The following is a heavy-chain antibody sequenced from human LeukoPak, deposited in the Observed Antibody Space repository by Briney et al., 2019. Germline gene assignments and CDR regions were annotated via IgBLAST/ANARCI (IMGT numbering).Heavy chain of an antibody. D-gene: IGHD5-18*01. Sequence: PSETLSLACTVSGGSISSSSYYWGWIRQPPGKGLEWIGSIYYSGSTYYNPSLKSRVTISVDTSKNQFSLKLSSVTAADTAVYYCASTTLRERGYSYGFFDYWGQGTLVTVSS. CDR2: IYYSGST. J-gene: IGHJ4*02. CDR3: ASTTLRERGYSYGFFDY. CDR1: GGSISSSSYY. V-gene: IGHV4-39*01.